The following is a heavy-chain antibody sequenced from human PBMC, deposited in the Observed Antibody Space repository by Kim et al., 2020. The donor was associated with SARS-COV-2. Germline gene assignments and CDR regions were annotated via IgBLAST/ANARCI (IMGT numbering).Heavy chain of an antibody. CDR1: GGSISSYY. CDR3: ARDSLRFGELFDYYYGMDV. D-gene: IGHD3-10*01. J-gene: IGHJ6*02. CDR2: IYYSGST. Sequence: SETLSLTCTVSGGSISSYYWSWIRQPPGKGLEWIGYIYYSGSTNYNPSLKSRVTISVDTSKNQFSLKLSSVTAADTAVYYCARDSLRFGELFDYYYGMDVWGQGTTVTVSS. V-gene: IGHV4-59*13.